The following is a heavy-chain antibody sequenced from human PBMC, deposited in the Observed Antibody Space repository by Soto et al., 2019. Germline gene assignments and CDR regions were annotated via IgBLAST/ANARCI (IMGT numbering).Heavy chain of an antibody. V-gene: IGHV3-23*01. CDR2: ISGSGGST. CDR3: AKSRYSYGYFDY. CDR1: GFTFSSYA. Sequence: GGSLRLSCAASGFTFSSYAMSWVRQAPGKGLEWVSAISGSGGSTYYADSVKGRFTISRDNSKNTLYLQMNSLRAEHTAVYYCAKSRYSYGYFDYWGQGTLVTVSS. D-gene: IGHD5-18*01. J-gene: IGHJ4*02.